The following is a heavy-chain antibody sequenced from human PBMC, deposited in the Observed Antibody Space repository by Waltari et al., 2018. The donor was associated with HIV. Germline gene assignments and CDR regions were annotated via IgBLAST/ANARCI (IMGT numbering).Heavy chain of an antibody. CDR3: ARDSVRPGGYYGMDV. CDR2: ISSSSSYI. J-gene: IGHJ6*02. V-gene: IGHV3-21*01. CDR1: GFTFSSYS. D-gene: IGHD3-10*02. Sequence: EVQLVESGGGLVKPGGSLRLSCAASGFTFSSYSMNWVRQAPGKGLEWVSSISSSSSYIYYADSVKGRFTISRDNAKNSLYLQMNSLRAEDTAVYYCARDSVRPGGYYGMDVWGQGTTVTVSS.